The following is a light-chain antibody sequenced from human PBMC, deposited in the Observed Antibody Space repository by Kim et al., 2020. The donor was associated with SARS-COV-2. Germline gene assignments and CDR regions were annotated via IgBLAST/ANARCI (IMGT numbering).Light chain of an antibody. Sequence: SYELTQPPSVSVSPGQTASITCSGDKLGDKYACWYQQKPGQSPVLVIYQDSKRPSGIPERFSGSNSGNTATLTISGTQAMDEADYYCQAWDSIYVVFGG. CDR3: QAWDSIYVV. J-gene: IGLJ2*01. V-gene: IGLV3-1*01. CDR2: QDS. CDR1: KLGDKY.